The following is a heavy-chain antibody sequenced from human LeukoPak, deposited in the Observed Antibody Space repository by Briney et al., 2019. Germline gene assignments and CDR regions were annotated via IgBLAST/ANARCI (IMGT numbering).Heavy chain of an antibody. V-gene: IGHV3-11*01. D-gene: IGHD2-2*02. CDR3: AKANTGSCYSGSDS. CDR2: ISSSGSTI. J-gene: IGHJ4*02. CDR1: GFTFSDYY. Sequence: PGGSLRLSCAASGFTFSDYYMSWIRQAPGKGLEWVSYISSSGSTIYYADSVKGRFTISRDNSKNTVYLQMNSLRAEDTALYYCAKANTGSCYSGSDSWGQGTLVIVSS.